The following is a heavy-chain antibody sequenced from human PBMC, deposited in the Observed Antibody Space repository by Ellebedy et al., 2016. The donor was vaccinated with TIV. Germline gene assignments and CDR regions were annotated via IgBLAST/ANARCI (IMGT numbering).Heavy chain of an antibody. J-gene: IGHJ4*02. CDR2: MNPKSGNT. CDR3: ARVHPGDY. V-gene: IGHV1-8*01. Sequence: ASVKVSXKASRYTFTNYDINWVRQATGQGLEWMGWMNPKSGNTGYARKFQGRVTMTRNTAISTAYMEVSSLRSEDTAVYYCARVHPGDYWGQGTLVTVSS. CDR1: RYTFTNYD.